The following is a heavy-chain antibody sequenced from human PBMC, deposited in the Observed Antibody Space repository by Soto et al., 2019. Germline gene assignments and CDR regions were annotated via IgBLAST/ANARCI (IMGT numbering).Heavy chain of an antibody. CDR2: IYSGGST. J-gene: IGHJ5*02. Sequence: PGGSLRLSCAASGFTVSSNYMSWVRQAPGEGLEWVSVIYSGGSTYYADSVKGRFTISRDNSKNTLYLQMNSLRAEDTAVYYCARRARAGGTAWWFDPWGQGTLVTVS. CDR3: ARRARAGGTAWWFDP. CDR1: GFTVSSNY. D-gene: IGHD6-13*01. V-gene: IGHV3-66*01.